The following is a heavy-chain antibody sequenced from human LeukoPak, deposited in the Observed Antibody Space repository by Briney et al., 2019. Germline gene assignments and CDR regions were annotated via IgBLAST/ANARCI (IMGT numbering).Heavy chain of an antibody. D-gene: IGHD3-16*01. V-gene: IGHV3-74*01. CDR2: INSDESST. CDR1: GFTFSSYW. CDR3: ARARSGDFDY. J-gene: IGHJ4*02. Sequence: GGSLRLSCAASGFTFSSYWMHWVRHAPGKGLVWVSGINSDESSTNYADSVKGLFTISRDNAKNTLYLQMTSLRAEDTAVYYCARARSGDFDYWGQGTLVTVSS.